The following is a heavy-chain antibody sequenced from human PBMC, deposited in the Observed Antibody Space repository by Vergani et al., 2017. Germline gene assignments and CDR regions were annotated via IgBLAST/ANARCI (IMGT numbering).Heavy chain of an antibody. CDR2: ISWNSGSI. CDR3: AKDIRGSYYLAFDI. J-gene: IGHJ3*02. Sequence: VQLVESGGGLVQPGRSLRLSCAASGFTFDDYAMHWVRQAPGKGLEWVSGISWNSGSIGYADSVKGRFTISRDNAKNSLYLQMNSLRAEDTALYYCAKDIRGSYYLAFDIWGQGTMVTVSS. CDR1: GFTFDDYA. D-gene: IGHD1-26*01. V-gene: IGHV3-9*01.